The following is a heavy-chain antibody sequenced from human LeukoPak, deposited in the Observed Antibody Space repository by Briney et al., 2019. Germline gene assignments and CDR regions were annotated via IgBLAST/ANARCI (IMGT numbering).Heavy chain of an antibody. CDR2: IRSKAYGGTT. J-gene: IGHJ4*02. Sequence: GGSLSLSCTASGFTFGDYAMSWVRQAPGKGLEWVGFIRSKAYGGTTEYAASVKGRFTISRDDSKSIAYLQMNSLKTEHTAVYYCTRIGSYYDILTGYYYFDYWGQGTLVTVSS. CDR1: GFTFGDYA. V-gene: IGHV3-49*04. D-gene: IGHD3-9*01. CDR3: TRIGSYYDILTGYYYFDY.